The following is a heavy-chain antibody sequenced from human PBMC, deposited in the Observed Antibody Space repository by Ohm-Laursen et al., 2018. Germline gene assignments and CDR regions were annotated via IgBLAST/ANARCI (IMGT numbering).Heavy chain of an antibody. CDR1: GGSISSYY. J-gene: IGHJ4*02. Sequence: SETLSLTCTVSGGSISSYYWSWIRQPPGKGLEWIGYIYYSGSTNYNPSLKSRVTISVDTSKNQFSLKLSSVTAADTAVYYCARHAEIAAAGILDYWGQGTLVTVSS. CDR2: IYYSGST. V-gene: IGHV4-59*08. CDR3: ARHAEIAAAGILDY. D-gene: IGHD6-13*01.